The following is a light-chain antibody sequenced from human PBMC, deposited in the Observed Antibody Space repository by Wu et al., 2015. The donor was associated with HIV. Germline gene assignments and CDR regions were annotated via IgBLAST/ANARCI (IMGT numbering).Light chain of an antibody. CDR3: QQYEDSSRT. CDR1: QSVGTRY. Sequence: EIVLTQSPGSLSLSPGERATLSCRASQSVGTRYVAWYQQKPGQAPRLLLYGTSNRATDISDRFSGSGSGTDFTLTISRLEPEDFAVYYCQQYEDSSRTFGQGTKVEMK. J-gene: IGKJ1*01. CDR2: GTS. V-gene: IGKV3-20*01.